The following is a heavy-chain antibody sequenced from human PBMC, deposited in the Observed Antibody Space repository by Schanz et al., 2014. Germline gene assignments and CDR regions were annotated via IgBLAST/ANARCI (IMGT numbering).Heavy chain of an antibody. Sequence: QVHLVESGGGVVQPGGSLRLSCAASGFNFRTHGMHWVRQAPGKGLEWVAFIRYDGGDEYYADSVKGRFTISRDNSKNTLFLQMSSLRAEDTAVYYCARDGDFDYWGQGTLVTVSS. J-gene: IGHJ4*02. V-gene: IGHV3-30*02. CDR2: IRYDGGDE. CDR3: ARDGDFDY. CDR1: GFNFRTHG.